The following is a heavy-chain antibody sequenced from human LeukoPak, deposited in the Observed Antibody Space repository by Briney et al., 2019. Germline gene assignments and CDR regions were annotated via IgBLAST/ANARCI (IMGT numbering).Heavy chain of an antibody. CDR1: NGSISGHY. CDR2: IYYSGST. V-gene: IGHV4-59*11. D-gene: IGHD3-3*01. CDR3: ARVNYDFWSSADY. Sequence: PSETLSLTCYVSNGSISGHYWSWIRQPPGKGLEWIGYIYYSGSTNYNPSLQSRVTISVDTSKNQFSLKLASVTAADSAMYYCARVNYDFWSSADYWGQGTLVTVSS. J-gene: IGHJ4*02.